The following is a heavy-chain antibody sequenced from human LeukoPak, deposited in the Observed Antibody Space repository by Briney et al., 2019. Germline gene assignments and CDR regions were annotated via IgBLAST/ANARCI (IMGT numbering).Heavy chain of an antibody. J-gene: IGHJ4*02. D-gene: IGHD6-19*01. CDR1: GGSISSYY. Sequence: PSETLSLTCTVSGGSISSYYWSWIRQPPGKGLEWIGYIYYSGSTNYNPSLKSRVTISVDTSKNQFSLKLSSVTAADTAVYYCARGGSDSSGWYGGYYFDYWGQGTLVTVSS. CDR2: IYYSGST. V-gene: IGHV4-59*01. CDR3: ARGGSDSSGWYGGYYFDY.